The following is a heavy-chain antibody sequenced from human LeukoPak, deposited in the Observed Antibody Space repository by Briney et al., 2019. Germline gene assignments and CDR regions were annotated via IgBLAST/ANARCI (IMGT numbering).Heavy chain of an antibody. J-gene: IGHJ4*02. D-gene: IGHD3-3*01. CDR3: ARVWDFWSGYFDY. CDR2: IYYSGST. V-gene: IGHV4-39*07. CDR1: GGSISSSSYY. Sequence: SETLSLTCTVSGGSISSSSYYWGWIRQPPGKGLEWSGSIYYSGSTYYNPSLKSRVTISVDTSKNQFSLKLSSVTAADTAVYYCARVWDFWSGYFDYWGQGTLVTVSS.